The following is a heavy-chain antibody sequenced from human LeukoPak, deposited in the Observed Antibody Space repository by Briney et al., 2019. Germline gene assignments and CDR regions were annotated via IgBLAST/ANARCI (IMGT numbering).Heavy chain of an antibody. CDR1: GFTFSSYA. V-gene: IGHV3-64*01. D-gene: IGHD3-9*01. Sequence: PGGSLRLSCAASGFTFSSYAMHWVRQAPGKGLEYVSAISSNGGSTYYANSVKGRFTISRDNSKNTLYLQMGSLRAEDMAVYYCARERYHILTGYSAFDPWGQGTLVTVSS. J-gene: IGHJ5*02. CDR3: ARERYHILTGYSAFDP. CDR2: ISSNGGST.